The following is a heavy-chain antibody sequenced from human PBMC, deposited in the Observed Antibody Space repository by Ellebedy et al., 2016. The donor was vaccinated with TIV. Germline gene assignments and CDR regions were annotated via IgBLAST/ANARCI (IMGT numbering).Heavy chain of an antibody. V-gene: IGHV3-21*01. Sequence: GESLKISCAASGLTFKTYTMNWVRQAPGKGLEWVSSISSNLQFVNYTDSVKGRFTISRDDSQNTLYLEMNSLTAEDTAVYYCAREAVRFLHWKLYLDNWGPGTLVTVSS. CDR1: GLTFKTYT. CDR2: ISSNLQFV. D-gene: IGHD3/OR15-3a*01. CDR3: AREAVRFLHWKLYLDN. J-gene: IGHJ4*02.